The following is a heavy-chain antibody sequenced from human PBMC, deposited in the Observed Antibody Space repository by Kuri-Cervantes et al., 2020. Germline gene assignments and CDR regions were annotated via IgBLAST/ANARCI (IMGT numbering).Heavy chain of an antibody. D-gene: IGHD3-9*01. J-gene: IGHJ4*02. CDR1: GGSISSYY. CDR3: ATKTDATGYYPDC. Sequence: SETLSLTCTVSGGSISSYYWSWIRQPPGKGLEWIGYIYYSGSTNYNPSLKTRVTISVDTSKNQFSLKLSSVTAADTAVYYCATKTDATGYYPDCWGQGTLVTVSS. V-gene: IGHV4-59*01. CDR2: IYYSGST.